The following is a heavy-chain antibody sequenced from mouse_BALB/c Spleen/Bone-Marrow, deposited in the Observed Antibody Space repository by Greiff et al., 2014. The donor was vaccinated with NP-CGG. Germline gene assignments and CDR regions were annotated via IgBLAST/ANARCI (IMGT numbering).Heavy chain of an antibody. CDR3: ASYYRYDRYFDV. V-gene: IGHV14-1*02. D-gene: IGHD2-14*01. CDR2: IDPENGNT. J-gene: IGHJ1*01. Sequence: VQLQQSGAELVRPGALVKLSYKASGFNIKDYYMYWVKQRPEQGLEWIGWIDPENGNTIYDPKFQGKASITVDTSSNTAYLQLSSLTSEDTVVYYCASYYRYDRYFDVWGAGTTVTVSS. CDR1: GFNIKDYY.